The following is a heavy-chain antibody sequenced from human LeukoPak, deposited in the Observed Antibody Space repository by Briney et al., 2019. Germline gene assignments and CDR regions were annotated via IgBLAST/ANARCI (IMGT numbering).Heavy chain of an antibody. Sequence: TSETLSLTCTVSGGSISSSSYYWGWIRQPPGKGLEWIGSIYYSGSTYYNPSLKSRVTISVDTSKNQFSLKLSSVTAADTAVYYCARGSKKRGCSSTSCHKYFDYWGQGTLVTVSS. D-gene: IGHD2-2*02. V-gene: IGHV4-39*07. CDR3: ARGSKKRGCSSTSCHKYFDY. J-gene: IGHJ4*02. CDR1: GGSISSSSYY. CDR2: IYYSGST.